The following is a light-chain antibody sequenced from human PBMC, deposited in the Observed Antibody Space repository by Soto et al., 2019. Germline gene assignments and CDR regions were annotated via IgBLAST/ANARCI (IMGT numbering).Light chain of an antibody. CDR3: GTWDTSLSARV. Sequence: QSVLTQPPSVSAAPGQKVTISCSGGSSDIGTNYVSWYQQFPGAAPKVLIYENNKRPSGIPDRFSGSKAGTSATLDITGLQTGDEADYYCGTWDTSLSARVFGGGTKVTVL. CDR1: SSDIGTNY. J-gene: IGLJ2*01. CDR2: ENN. V-gene: IGLV1-51*02.